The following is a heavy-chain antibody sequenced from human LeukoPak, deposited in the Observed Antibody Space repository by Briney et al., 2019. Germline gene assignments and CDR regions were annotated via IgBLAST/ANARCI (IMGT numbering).Heavy chain of an antibody. CDR3: AKASHGGSYFDY. J-gene: IGHJ4*02. Sequence: GSLRLSCAASGFTFSSYAMNWVRQAPGKGLEWVSAISGSAGSTYYADSVKGRFTISRDNSENTLYLQMNSLRAEDTAVYYCAKASHGGSYFDYWGQGTLVTVSS. D-gene: IGHD1-26*01. V-gene: IGHV3-23*01. CDR1: GFTFSSYA. CDR2: ISGSAGST.